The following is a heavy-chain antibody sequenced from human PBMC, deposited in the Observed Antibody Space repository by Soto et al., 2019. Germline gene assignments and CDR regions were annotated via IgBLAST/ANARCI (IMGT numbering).Heavy chain of an antibody. CDR1: GYTFTSYA. CDR3: ARGANYEASYYDMVV. CDR2: INGGNGNT. V-gene: IGHV1-3*01. J-gene: IGHJ6*02. Sequence: GASVKVSCKASGYTFTSYAMHWVRQAPGQRLEWMGWINGGNGNTKYSQKFQGRLTITADGSTNTAYMELSSLRSEDTAVYFCARGANYEASYYDMVVWGQGTTVTVSS. D-gene: IGHD3-3*01.